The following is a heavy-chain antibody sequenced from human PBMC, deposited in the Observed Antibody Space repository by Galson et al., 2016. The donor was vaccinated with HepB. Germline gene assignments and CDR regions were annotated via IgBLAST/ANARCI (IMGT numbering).Heavy chain of an antibody. J-gene: IGHJ4*02. CDR2: INDGGDDT. CDR3: ARRLSNFFDY. Sequence: SLRLSCAASGFIFSNYALAWVRQAPGKGLEWVSAINDGGDDTYYADSLKGRLTISRDHSKNTLFLQMNSLRAEDTAVYYCARRLSNFFDYWCQGTLVTVSS. CDR1: GFIFSNYA. V-gene: IGHV3-23*01. D-gene: IGHD4/OR15-4a*01.